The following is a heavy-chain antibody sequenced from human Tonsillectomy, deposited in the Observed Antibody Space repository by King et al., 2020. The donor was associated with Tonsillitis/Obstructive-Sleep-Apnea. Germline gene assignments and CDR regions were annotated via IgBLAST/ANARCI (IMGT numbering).Heavy chain of an antibody. D-gene: IGHD3-9*01. CDR3: ARGFDPGAFDI. CDR2: IYYSGST. J-gene: IGHJ3*02. V-gene: IGHV4-61*01. CDR1: GGSVSRGSYY. Sequence: QLQESGPGLVKPSETLSLTCTVSGGSVSRGSYYWSWIRQPPGKGLEWIGDIYYSGSTNYNPSLKSRVTISVDTSKNQFSLKLSSVTAADTAVYYCARGFDPGAFDIWGQGTMVTVSS.